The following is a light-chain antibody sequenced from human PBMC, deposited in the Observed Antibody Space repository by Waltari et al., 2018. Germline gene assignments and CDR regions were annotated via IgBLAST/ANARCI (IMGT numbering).Light chain of an antibody. CDR1: QSVSSN. V-gene: IGKV3-15*01. CDR2: GAS. Sequence: EIVMTQSPATLSVSPGERPTLSCRASQSVSSNLAWYQQKPGQAPSLLIYGASTRATGIPARFSGSGSGTEFTHTISSLQSEDFAVYYCQQYNNWPPWTFGQGTKVEIK. CDR3: QQYNNWPPWT. J-gene: IGKJ1*01.